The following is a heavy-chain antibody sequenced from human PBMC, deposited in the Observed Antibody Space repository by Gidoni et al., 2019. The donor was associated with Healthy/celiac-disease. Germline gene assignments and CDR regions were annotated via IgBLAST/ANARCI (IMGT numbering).Heavy chain of an antibody. CDR3: AREDYSGFRADRET. J-gene: IGHJ4*02. D-gene: IGHD2-21*01. CDR2: IYSGGST. V-gene: IGHV3-66*01. CDR1: GFNVSSNY. Sequence: EVQLVESGGGLVQPGGSLRLSCAAYGFNVSSNYMSWVRQAPGKGLEWFSVIYSGGSTYYADSVKSRFTISRDNSKNTLYLQMNSLRAEDTAVYYCAREDYSGFRADRETWGQGTLVTVSS.